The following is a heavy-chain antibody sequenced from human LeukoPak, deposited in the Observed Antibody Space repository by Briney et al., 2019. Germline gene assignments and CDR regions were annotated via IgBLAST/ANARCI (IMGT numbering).Heavy chain of an antibody. V-gene: IGHV3-30*04. D-gene: IGHD2-21*02. CDR2: ISYDGTDK. CDR1: GFTFSPYA. CDR3: ARDGPSDSDWYFDL. J-gene: IGHJ2*01. Sequence: PGGSLRLSCAASGFTFSPYAMYWVRQAQGKGLEGVAVISYDGTDKYYADFVKGRFTISRDNSKNTLYLQMNSLRAEDTAVYYCARDGPSDSDWYFDLWGRGTLVTVSS.